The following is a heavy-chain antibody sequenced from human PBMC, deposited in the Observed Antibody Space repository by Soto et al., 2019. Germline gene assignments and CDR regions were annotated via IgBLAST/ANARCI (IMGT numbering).Heavy chain of an antibody. CDR1: GVSYSTSS. Sequence: QVLLVQSGAEMKKPGSSVRVSSKASGVSYSTSSVNWVRQAPGHRPEWMANILPIFGTADYAQKFQGRLTITADTSTNTAYMELRSLFSEDTAVYYCARGHEFGGNSDAYDIWGQGTVVTVSS. V-gene: IGHV1-69*14. J-gene: IGHJ3*02. D-gene: IGHD2-21*01. CDR2: ILPIFGTA. CDR3: ARGHEFGGNSDAYDI.